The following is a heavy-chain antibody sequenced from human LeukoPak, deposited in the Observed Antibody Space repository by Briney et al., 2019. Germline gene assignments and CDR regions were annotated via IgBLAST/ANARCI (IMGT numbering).Heavy chain of an antibody. CDR3: AREAAAAYFDY. V-gene: IGHV4-39*07. D-gene: IGHD6-25*01. CDR1: AGSISTSSYY. Sequence: PSETLSLTCTVSAGSISTSSYYWGWIRQPPGKGLEWIGSIYYSGSTHYNPSLKSRVSVSLDTSKNQFSLKLSSVTAADTAVYYCAREAAAAYFDYWGQGTLVTVSS. J-gene: IGHJ4*02. CDR2: IYYSGST.